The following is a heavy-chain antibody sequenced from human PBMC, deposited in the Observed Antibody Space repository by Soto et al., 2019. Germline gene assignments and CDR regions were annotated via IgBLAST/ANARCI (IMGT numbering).Heavy chain of an antibody. V-gene: IGHV1-18*01. Sequence: QVHLVQSGAEVKKPGASVKVSCKCSGYTFTSYGLTWVRQAPGQGLEGMGWISAHNGNTNYAQKLQGRVTVTRDTSTSTAYMELRSLRSDDTAVYYCARGRYGEYWGQGALVTVSS. J-gene: IGHJ4*02. CDR2: ISAHNGNT. D-gene: IGHD3-10*01. CDR3: ARGRYGEY. CDR1: GYTFTSYG.